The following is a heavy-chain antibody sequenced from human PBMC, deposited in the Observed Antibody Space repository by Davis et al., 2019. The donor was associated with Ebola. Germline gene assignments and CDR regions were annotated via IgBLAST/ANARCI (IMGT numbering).Heavy chain of an antibody. CDR2: IYHSGST. J-gene: IGHJ4*02. CDR3: ARASYGGNSGQRY. CDR1: GDSISSSNW. Sequence: MPSETLSLTCAVSGDSISSSNWWSWVRQPPGKGLEWIGEIYHSGSTNYNPSLKSRVTISVDTSKNQFSLKLSSVTAADTAVYYCARASYGGNSGQRYWGQGTLVTVSS. V-gene: IGHV4-4*02. D-gene: IGHD4-23*01.